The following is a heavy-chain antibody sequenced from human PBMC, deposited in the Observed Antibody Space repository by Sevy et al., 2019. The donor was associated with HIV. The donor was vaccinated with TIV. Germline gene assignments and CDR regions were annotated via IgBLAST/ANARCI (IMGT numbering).Heavy chain of an antibody. J-gene: IGHJ5*02. Sequence: SGPTLVKPTQTLTLTCTFSGFSLSTSGVGVGWIRQPPGKALEWLALIYWNADKRYSPSLKSRLTIINDTSNNQVVLTMTNMDPVDTATYYCAHSPGVSSLPELPTFDPWGQGTLVTVSS. CDR2: IYWNADK. CDR3: AHSPGVSSLPELPTFDP. D-gene: IGHD1-26*01. CDR1: GFSLSTSGVG. V-gene: IGHV2-5*01.